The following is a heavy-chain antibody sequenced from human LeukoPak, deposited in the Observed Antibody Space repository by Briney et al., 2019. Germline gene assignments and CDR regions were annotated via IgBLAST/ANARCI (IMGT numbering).Heavy chain of an antibody. CDR3: VRDFTVTSADY. CDR2: ISSTSSTI. J-gene: IGHJ4*02. CDR1: GFTFSSDA. Sequence: SGGSLRLSCAASGFTFSSDAMSWVRQAPGKGLEWVSYISSTSSTIHYAASVKGRFAISRDNAKNSLYLQMNSLRAEDTAVYYCVRDFTVTSADYWGQGTLVTVSS. V-gene: IGHV3-48*04. D-gene: IGHD4-17*01.